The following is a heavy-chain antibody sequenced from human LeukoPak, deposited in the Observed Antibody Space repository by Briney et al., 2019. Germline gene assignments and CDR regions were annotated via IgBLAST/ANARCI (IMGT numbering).Heavy chain of an antibody. D-gene: IGHD6-13*01. V-gene: IGHV3-23*01. CDR1: GFTFRTYA. CDR3: AKDGISSSSRFDP. CDR2: ISGSGDGT. J-gene: IGHJ5*02. Sequence: PGGSLRLSCAASGFTFRTYAMTWVRQTPGKGLEWVSSISGSGDGTYYADSVKGRFTISRDNSKNTLYLQMNSLKVEDTAVYYCAKDGISSSSRFDPWGQGTLVTVSS.